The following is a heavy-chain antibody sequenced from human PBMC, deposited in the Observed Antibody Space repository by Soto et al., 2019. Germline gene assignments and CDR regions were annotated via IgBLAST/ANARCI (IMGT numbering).Heavy chain of an antibody. CDR3: ATDLIAAAGMVRGDGWFDP. J-gene: IGHJ5*02. CDR1: GYTLTELS. Sequence: GASVKVSCKVSGYTLTELSMHWVRQAPGKGLEWMGGFDPEDGETIYAQKFQGRVTMTEDTSTDTAYVELSSLRSEDTAVYYCATDLIAAAGMVRGDGWFDPWGQGTLVTVSS. CDR2: FDPEDGET. D-gene: IGHD6-13*01. V-gene: IGHV1-24*01.